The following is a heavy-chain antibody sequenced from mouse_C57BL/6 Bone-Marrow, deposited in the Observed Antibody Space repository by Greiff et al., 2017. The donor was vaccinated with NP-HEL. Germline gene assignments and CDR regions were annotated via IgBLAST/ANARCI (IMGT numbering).Heavy chain of an antibody. V-gene: IGHV1-50*01. CDR1: GYTFTSYW. CDR2: IDPSDSYT. D-gene: IGHD1-1*01. Sequence: VQLQQPGAELVKPGASVKLSCKASGYTFTSYWMQWVKQRPGQGLEWIGEIDPSDSYTNYNQKFKGKATLTVDTSSSTAYMPLSSLTSEDSAVYYCARRITTVVGRGYFDVWGTGTTVTVSS. CDR3: ARRITTVVGRGYFDV. J-gene: IGHJ1*03.